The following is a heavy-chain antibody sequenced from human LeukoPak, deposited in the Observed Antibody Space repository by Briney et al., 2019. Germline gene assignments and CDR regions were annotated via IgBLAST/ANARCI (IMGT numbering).Heavy chain of an antibody. V-gene: IGHV3-48*03. Sequence: GGSLRLSCAASAFTFSSYEMNWVRQAPGKGLEWVSYISSSGSTKHYADSVKGRFTISRDNAMNSLYLQMNSLRAEDTAVYYCAREWFKTHDYWGQGTLVTVSS. CDR2: ISSSGSTK. J-gene: IGHJ4*02. CDR3: AREWFKTHDY. CDR1: AFTFSSYE. D-gene: IGHD3-10*01.